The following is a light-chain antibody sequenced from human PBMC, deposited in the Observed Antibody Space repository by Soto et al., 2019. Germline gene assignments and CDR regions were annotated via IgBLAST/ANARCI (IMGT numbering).Light chain of an antibody. CDR1: QNVNYY. CDR3: HQRGDWPT. Sequence: EIVVTQSPATLSLSPGDRATLSCRTSQNVNYYLAWYQQKLGQAPRLLIYDTSNRATGIPARFTGSGSGTDFTLTISSLEPEDFAGYYCHQRGDWPTFGGGTKVEIK. J-gene: IGKJ4*01. V-gene: IGKV3-11*01. CDR2: DTS.